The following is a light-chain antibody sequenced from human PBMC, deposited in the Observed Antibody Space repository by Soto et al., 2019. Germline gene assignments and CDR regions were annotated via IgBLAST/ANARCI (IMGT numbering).Light chain of an antibody. CDR2: DVN. Sequence: QSVLTQPASVSGSPGQSITISCTGTSSDVGAYNYVSWYQHHPGKAPKLLIYDVNSRPSGVSNRFSGSKSGNTASLTISGLQPEDEADFYCSSYTSSNTVLLGGGTQLTVL. V-gene: IGLV2-14*01. J-gene: IGLJ2*01. CDR1: SSDVGAYNY. CDR3: SSYTSSNTVL.